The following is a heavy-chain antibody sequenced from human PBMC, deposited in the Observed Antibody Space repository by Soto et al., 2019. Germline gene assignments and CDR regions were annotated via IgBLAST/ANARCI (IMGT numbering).Heavy chain of an antibody. J-gene: IGHJ4*02. CDR3: AKDQDVTSSWFFDS. Sequence: GGSLRLSCAASGFTFSSYAMSWVRQAPGKGLEWVSAISGSGGSTYYADSVKGRFTISRDNSKNTLYLQMNSLRAEDTALYYCAKDQDVTSSWFFDSWGQGTLVTVSS. D-gene: IGHD6-13*01. CDR1: GFTFSSYA. CDR2: ISGSGGST. V-gene: IGHV3-23*01.